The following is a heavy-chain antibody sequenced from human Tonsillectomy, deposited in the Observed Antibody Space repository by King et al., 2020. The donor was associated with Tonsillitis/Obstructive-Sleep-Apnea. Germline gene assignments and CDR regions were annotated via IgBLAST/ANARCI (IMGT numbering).Heavy chain of an antibody. CDR3: ATNSRNKGDYSYYGMDV. CDR2: IYPDDSDT. CDR1: GYSFTSYW. Sequence: DVQLVESGAEVKKPGESLKISCKGSGYSFTSYWIGWVRQMPGKGLEWMGIIYPDDSDTRYSPSFQGQVTISADKSINTAYLQWSSLKASDTAIYYCATNSRNKGDYSYYGMDVWGQGTTVTVSS. V-gene: IGHV5-51*01. D-gene: IGHD1/OR15-1a*01. J-gene: IGHJ6*02.